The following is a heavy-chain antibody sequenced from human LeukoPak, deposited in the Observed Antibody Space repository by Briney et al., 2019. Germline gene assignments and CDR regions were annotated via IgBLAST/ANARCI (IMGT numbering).Heavy chain of an antibody. Sequence: PSETLSLTCTVSGGSISSYYWSWIRQPPGKGLEWIGYIYYSGSTNYNPSLKSRVTISVDTSKNQFSLKLSSVTAADTAVYYCARGLDLYYYYFDYWGQGTLVTVSS. CDR2: IYYSGST. CDR3: ARGLDLYYYYFDY. V-gene: IGHV4-59*01. J-gene: IGHJ4*02. D-gene: IGHD3-10*01. CDR1: GGSISSYY.